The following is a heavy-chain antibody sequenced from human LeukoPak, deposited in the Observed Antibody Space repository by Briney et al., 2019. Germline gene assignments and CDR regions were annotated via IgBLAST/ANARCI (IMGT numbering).Heavy chain of an antibody. CDR3: AKTEGFWSGYSYYFDY. J-gene: IGHJ4*02. CDR1: GFTFSSYA. CDR2: ISGSGGST. Sequence: GGSLRLSCAASGFTFSSYAMSWVRQAPGKGLEWVSAISGSGGSTYYADSVKGRFTISRDNSKNTLYLQMNSLRAEDTAVYYCAKTEGFWSGYSYYFDYWGQGTLVTVSS. V-gene: IGHV3-23*01. D-gene: IGHD3-3*01.